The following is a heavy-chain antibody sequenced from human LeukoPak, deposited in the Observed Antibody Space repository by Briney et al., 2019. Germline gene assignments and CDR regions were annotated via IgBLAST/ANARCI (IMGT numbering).Heavy chain of an antibody. Sequence: GASVKVSCKASGYTFTSYYMHWVRQAPGQGLEWMGGIIPMFGPANYAQIFQGRVTITADESTTTAYMELSSLRSEDTAVYYCARRVILPSADYFDYWGQGTLVTVSS. CDR2: IIPMFGPA. CDR3: ARRVILPSADYFDY. V-gene: IGHV1-69*13. D-gene: IGHD3-3*02. CDR1: GYTFTSYY. J-gene: IGHJ4*02.